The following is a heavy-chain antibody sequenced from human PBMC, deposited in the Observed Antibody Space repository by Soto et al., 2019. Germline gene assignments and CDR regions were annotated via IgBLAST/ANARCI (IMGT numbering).Heavy chain of an antibody. CDR2: ISSSSSTI. V-gene: IGHV3-48*01. CDR3: ARDQLYYNDISGRPLNAFDV. CDR1: GFTFSSYS. J-gene: IGHJ3*01. D-gene: IGHD3-22*01. Sequence: RLSCAASGFTFSSYSMNWVRQAPGKGLEWVSYISSSSSTIYYADSVKGRFTISRDNSKNTLYLQMNSLRAEDTAVYYCARDQLYYNDISGRPLNAFDVWGQGTMVTVSS.